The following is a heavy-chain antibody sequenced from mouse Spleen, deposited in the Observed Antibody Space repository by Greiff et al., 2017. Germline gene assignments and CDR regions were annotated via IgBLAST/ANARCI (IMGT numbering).Heavy chain of an antibody. D-gene: IGHD1-2*01. Sequence: DVHLVESGGGLVQPGGSLTLSCAASGFTFSSYTMSWVRQTPEKRLEWVAYISNGGGSTYYPATVKGRFTISRDNAKSTLYLQMSSLKSEDTAMYYCARAINTATGYFDVWGAGTTVTVSS. V-gene: IGHV5-12-2*01. CDR1: GFTFSSYT. J-gene: IGHJ1*01. CDR3: ARAINTATGYFDV. CDR2: ISNGGGST.